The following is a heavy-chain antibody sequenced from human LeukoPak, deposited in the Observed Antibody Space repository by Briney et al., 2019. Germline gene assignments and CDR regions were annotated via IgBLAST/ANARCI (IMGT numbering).Heavy chain of an antibody. D-gene: IGHD6-19*01. J-gene: IGHJ4*02. CDR1: GYTLTELS. Sequence: ASVKVSCTVSGYTLTELSMHWVRQAPGKGLEWMGGFDPEDGETIYAQTFQGRVTMTRDTSISTAYMELGRLIFDDTAVYYCARGEFKQWLVLPFDSWGQGTLVTVSS. CDR2: FDPEDGET. CDR3: ARGEFKQWLVLPFDS. V-gene: IGHV1-24*01.